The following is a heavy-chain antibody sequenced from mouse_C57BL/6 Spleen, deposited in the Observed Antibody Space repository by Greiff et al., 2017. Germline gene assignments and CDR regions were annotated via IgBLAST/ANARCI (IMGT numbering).Heavy chain of an antibody. J-gene: IGHJ1*03. CDR3: ARCSYGNYWYFDV. Sequence: EVHLVESGGGLVQPGGSLSLSCAASGFTFTDYYMSWVRQPPGKALEWLGFIRNKANGYTTEYSASVKGRFTISRDNSQSILYLQMNALRAEDSATYYCARCSYGNYWYFDVWGTGTTVTVSS. CDR2: IRNKANGYTT. D-gene: IGHD2-1*01. V-gene: IGHV7-3*01. CDR1: GFTFTDYY.